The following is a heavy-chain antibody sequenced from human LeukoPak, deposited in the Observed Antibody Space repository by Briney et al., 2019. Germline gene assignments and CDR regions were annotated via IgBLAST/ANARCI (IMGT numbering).Heavy chain of an antibody. Sequence: ASVKVSCKASGGTFSSYAISWVRQAPGQGLEWMGGIIPIFGTANYAQKFQGRVTITADESTSTAYMELSSLRSEDTAVYYCARGEAPSQQLVPEYYFDYWGQGTLVTVFS. D-gene: IGHD6-13*01. CDR2: IIPIFGTA. J-gene: IGHJ4*02. V-gene: IGHV1-69*01. CDR1: GGTFSSYA. CDR3: ARGEAPSQQLVPEYYFDY.